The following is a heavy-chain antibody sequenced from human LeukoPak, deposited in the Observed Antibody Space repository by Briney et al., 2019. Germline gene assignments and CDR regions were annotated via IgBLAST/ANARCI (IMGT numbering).Heavy chain of an antibody. V-gene: IGHV4-61*02. CDR1: GGSISSSSYY. J-gene: IGHJ6*03. CDR2: IYTSGST. CDR3: ARPYYYESSGYYYTPPYYYIDV. Sequence: PSEALSLTCTVSGGSISSSSYYWGWLRQPAGKGLEWIGRIYTSGSTNYNPSLKSRVTISLDTSKNQFSLRLSSVTAADTAVYYCARPYYYESSGYYYTPPYYYIDVWGKGTTVTISS. D-gene: IGHD3-22*01.